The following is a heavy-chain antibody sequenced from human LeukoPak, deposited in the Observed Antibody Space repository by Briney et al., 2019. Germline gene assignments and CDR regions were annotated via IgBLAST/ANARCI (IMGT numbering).Heavy chain of an antibody. CDR3: ARERHTFDP. V-gene: IGHV3-21*01. J-gene: IGHJ5*02. CDR1: GFAFSTYS. CDR2: ITSSSNYI. D-gene: IGHD6-25*01. Sequence: GGSLRLSCAASGFAFSTYSMSWVRQAPGKGLERVSTITSSSNYIYYADSVKGRFTISRDDAKNSLYLQMNSLRVEDTAMYHCARERHTFDPWGQGTLVTVSS.